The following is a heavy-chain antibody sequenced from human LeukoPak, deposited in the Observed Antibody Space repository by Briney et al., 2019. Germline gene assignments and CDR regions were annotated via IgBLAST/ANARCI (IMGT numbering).Heavy chain of an antibody. D-gene: IGHD1-26*01. CDR3: AINTGGRADAFDI. J-gene: IGHJ3*02. Sequence: SVKVSCKASGGSFRRNTIVWVRQAPGQGLEWMGMIVPISGTPNYAQKLRGRLTISTDESTSTAYMDLSNLRFDDTAIYYCAINTGGRADAFDIWGQGTLVTVSS. CDR2: IVPISGTP. V-gene: IGHV1-69*05. CDR1: GGSFRRNT.